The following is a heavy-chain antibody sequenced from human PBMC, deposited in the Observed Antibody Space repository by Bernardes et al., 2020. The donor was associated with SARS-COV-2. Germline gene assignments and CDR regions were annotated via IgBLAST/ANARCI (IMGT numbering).Heavy chain of an antibody. CDR2: IRPSGTIT. J-gene: IGHJ4*02. D-gene: IGHD3-16*01. CDR1: GFTFSHYG. V-gene: IGHV3-23*01. Sequence: GGSLRLSCAASGFTFSHYGMNWVRQTPGKGLEWVSAIRPSGTITHYAASVKGRFTISRDNFKNTLYLQMNSLRAEDTAIYYCAKNPFSYAVGVYYFDFWGQGTLVTVSS. CDR3: AKNPFSYAVGVYYFDF.